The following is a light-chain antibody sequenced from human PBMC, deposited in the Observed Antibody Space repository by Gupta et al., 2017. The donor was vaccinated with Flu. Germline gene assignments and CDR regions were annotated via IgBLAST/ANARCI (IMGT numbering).Light chain of an antibody. Sequence: QTALTQPASVPGSPGQSSNISCTGTSSDVGASNSVSWYQHHPGKAHKLMIYDFSDRPSGVSDRVSASKSGNSTSPTISGLQAEDEADYYCNSSTTRSTVVFGGGTKLTVL. V-gene: IGLV2-14*03. CDR2: DFS. J-gene: IGLJ2*01. CDR1: SSDVGASNS. CDR3: NSSTTRSTVV.